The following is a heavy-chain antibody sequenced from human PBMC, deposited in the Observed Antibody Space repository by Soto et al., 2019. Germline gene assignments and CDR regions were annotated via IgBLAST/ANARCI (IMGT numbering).Heavy chain of an antibody. CDR1: GDSVSSTTYY. J-gene: IGHJ5*02. CDR3: ARARGWYNWFDP. V-gene: IGHV4-39*01. CDR2: IYYSGST. D-gene: IGHD6-19*01. Sequence: SETLSLTCTVSGDSVSSTTYYWGWIRQPPGKGPEWIGTIYYSGSTYYNPSLKSRVTISIDTSKNQFSLKLSSVTAADTAVFYCARARGWYNWFDPWGQGTLVTVSS.